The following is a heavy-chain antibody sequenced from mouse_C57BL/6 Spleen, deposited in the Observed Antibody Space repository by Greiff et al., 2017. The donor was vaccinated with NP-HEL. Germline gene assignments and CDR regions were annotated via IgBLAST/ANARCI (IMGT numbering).Heavy chain of an antibody. J-gene: IGHJ4*01. D-gene: IGHD2-4*01. V-gene: IGHV1-82*01. CDR2: IYPGDGAT. CDR3: ARGRLRRGYAMDY. Sequence: VQLQQSGPELVKPGASVKISCKASGYAFSSSWMNWVKQRPGKGLEWIGRIYPGDGATNYNGKFKGKATLTADKSSSTAYMQLSSLTSEDSAVYFCARGRLRRGYAMDYWGQGTSVTVSS. CDR1: GYAFSSSW.